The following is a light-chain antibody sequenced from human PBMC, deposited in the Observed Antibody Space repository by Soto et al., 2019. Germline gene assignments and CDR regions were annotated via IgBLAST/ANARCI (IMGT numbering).Light chain of an antibody. J-gene: IGKJ4*01. Sequence: DIQMTQSPSSLSASVGDTVTITCRASQSISSWLAWYQQKPGKAPKFLIYQASSLESGVPSRFSGSGSGTEFTLTVNSVQPDDSATYYCQQYDDYPLTFGGGTTLQIK. V-gene: IGKV1-5*03. CDR2: QAS. CDR3: QQYDDYPLT. CDR1: QSISSW.